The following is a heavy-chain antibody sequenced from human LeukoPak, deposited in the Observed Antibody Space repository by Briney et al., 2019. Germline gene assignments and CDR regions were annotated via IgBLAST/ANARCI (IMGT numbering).Heavy chain of an antibody. J-gene: IGHJ4*02. Sequence: SVKVSCKASGYTFTDYYVHWVRQAPGQGLEWMGWINPNSGGTNYAQKFQGRVTMTRDTSISTAYMELNRLRSDDTAVYYCASGFWSGYYTGAYGGQGTLVTVSS. V-gene: IGHV1-2*02. CDR3: ASGFWSGYYTGAY. CDR1: GYTFTDYY. CDR2: INPNSGGT. D-gene: IGHD3-3*01.